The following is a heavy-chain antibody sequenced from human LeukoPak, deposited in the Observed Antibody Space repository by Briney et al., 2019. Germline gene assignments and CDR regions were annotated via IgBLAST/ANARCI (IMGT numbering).Heavy chain of an antibody. CDR2: ISYDGSDK. Sequence: GGSLRLSCAASGFTFSSYAMHWVRQAPGKGLEWVAVISYDGSDKYYADSVKGRFTISRDNSKNTLYLQMNSLRAEDTAVYYCARDVGSGYYYVLDYWGQGTLVTVSS. J-gene: IGHJ4*02. CDR1: GFTFSSYA. D-gene: IGHD3-22*01. CDR3: ARDVGSGYYYVLDY. V-gene: IGHV3-30-3*01.